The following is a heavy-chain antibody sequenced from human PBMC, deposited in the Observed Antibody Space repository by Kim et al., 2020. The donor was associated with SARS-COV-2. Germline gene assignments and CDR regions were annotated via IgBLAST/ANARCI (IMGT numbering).Heavy chain of an antibody. D-gene: IGHD5-18*01. Sequence: VKVSCKASGGTFSSYAISWVRQAPGQGLEWMGRNTPILGIANYEQKFQGRVPITVDKSTSTAYMELSSRGSEDTSVYYCVRGGAPGSSNGIDYWGQGT. V-gene: IGHV1-69*04. CDR3: VRGGAPGSSNGIDY. CDR1: GGTFSSYA. CDR2: NTPILGIA. J-gene: IGHJ4*02.